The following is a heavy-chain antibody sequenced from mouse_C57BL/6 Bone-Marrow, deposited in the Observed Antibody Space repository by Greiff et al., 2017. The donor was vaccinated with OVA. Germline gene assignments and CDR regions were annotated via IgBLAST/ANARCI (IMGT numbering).Heavy chain of an antibody. CDR2: IDPANGNT. D-gene: IGHD2-4*01. J-gene: IGHJ3*01. Sequence: VQLQQSVAELVRPGASVKLSCTASGFNIKNTYMHWVKQRPEQGLEWIGRIDPANGNTKYAPKFQGKATITAETSSTTAYLQLSSLTSEDTVIYYGAIPVYYDYDAWFAYWGQGTLVTVSA. V-gene: IGHV14-3*01. CDR3: AIPVYYDYDAWFAY. CDR1: GFNIKNTY.